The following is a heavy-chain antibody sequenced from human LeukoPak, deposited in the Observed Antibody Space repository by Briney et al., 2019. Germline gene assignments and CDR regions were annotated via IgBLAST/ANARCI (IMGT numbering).Heavy chain of an antibody. CDR3: AKGAYDYIEIGYFDS. Sequence: GGSLILSCAASGFTLSSYAMSWVRQAPGKGLEWVSAISGSGGSTYYADSVKGRFTISRDNSKNTLYLQMNSLRAEDTAVYYCAKGAYDYIEIGYFDSWGQGTLVTVSS. CDR2: ISGSGGST. CDR1: GFTLSSYA. V-gene: IGHV3-23*01. J-gene: IGHJ4*02. D-gene: IGHD5-12*01.